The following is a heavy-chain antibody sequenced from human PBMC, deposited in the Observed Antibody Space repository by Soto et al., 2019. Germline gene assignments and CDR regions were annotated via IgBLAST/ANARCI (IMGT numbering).Heavy chain of an antibody. J-gene: IGHJ4*02. D-gene: IGHD1-20*01. CDR1: GGSISSSSYY. CDR3: ALGRGYNWNDHYFEY. V-gene: IGHV4-39*01. CDR2: TYHSGST. Sequence: QLQLHESGPGLVKPSETLSLTCTVSGGSISSSSYYWGWIRQPPGKGLERIGSTYHSGSTYYNPSLKSRVTISVDTSKNQFSLKLTSVTAADTAVYYCALGRGYNWNDHYFEYWCQGTLVTVSS.